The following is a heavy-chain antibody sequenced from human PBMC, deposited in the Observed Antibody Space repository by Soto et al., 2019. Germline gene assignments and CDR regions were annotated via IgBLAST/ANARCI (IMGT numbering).Heavy chain of an antibody. D-gene: IGHD5-12*01. CDR2: ISGYSGYT. V-gene: IGHV1-18*01. J-gene: IGHJ6*02. Sequence: ASLKVSCKALGYTFTNYGINWVRQAPGQGLEWMGWISGYSGYTNYAEKLQGRVTVTKDTSTSTAYLDLRSLRSDDTAVYYCARDRGSVATGRYYNYGMEVCGQGTPVIVSS. CDR1: GYTFTNYG. CDR3: ARDRGSVATGRYYNYGMEV.